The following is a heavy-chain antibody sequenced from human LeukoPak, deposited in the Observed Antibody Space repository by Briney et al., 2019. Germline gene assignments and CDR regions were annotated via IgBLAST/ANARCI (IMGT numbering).Heavy chain of an antibody. CDR1: GFTFSTYG. Sequence: GRSLRLSCAASGFTFSTYGMHWVRQAPAKGLEWVAVIWFDGSIKYYADSVKGRFTISRDNSKNTLYLQMNSLRAEDTAVYYCARAVGPFDIWGQGTIVIVSS. CDR2: IWFDGSIK. J-gene: IGHJ3*02. CDR3: ARAVGPFDI. V-gene: IGHV3-33*01.